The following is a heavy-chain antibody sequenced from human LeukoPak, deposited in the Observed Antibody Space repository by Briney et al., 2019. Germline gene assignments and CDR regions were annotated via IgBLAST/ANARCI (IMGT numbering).Heavy chain of an antibody. Sequence: PSETLSLTCAVYGGSFSGYYRSWIRQPPGKGLEWIGEINHSGSTSYNPSLKSRVTISVDTSKNQFSLKLSSVTAADTAVYYCARRRLRRGYYFDYWGQGTLVTVSS. CDR1: GGSFSGYY. CDR3: ARRRLRRGYYFDY. J-gene: IGHJ4*02. CDR2: INHSGST. D-gene: IGHD2-21*01. V-gene: IGHV4-34*01.